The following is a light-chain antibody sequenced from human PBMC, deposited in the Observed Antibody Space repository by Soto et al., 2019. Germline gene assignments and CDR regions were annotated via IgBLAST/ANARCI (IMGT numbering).Light chain of an antibody. V-gene: IGKV3-15*01. CDR2: GAS. J-gene: IGKJ5*01. CDR3: QQYNNWAPAKT. CDR1: QGVRTN. Sequence: EVVLTQSPARLSLSPGERATLSCRASQGVRTNLACYQQRPGQAPRLLIYGASTRATGIPDRFSGSGSGTEFILTIDSLQSEDFAVYYCQQYNNWAPAKTFGQGTRLEIK.